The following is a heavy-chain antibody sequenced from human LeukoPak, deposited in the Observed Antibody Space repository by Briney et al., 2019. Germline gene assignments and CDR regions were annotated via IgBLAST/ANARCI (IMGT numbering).Heavy chain of an antibody. CDR2: IYHSGST. CDR3: ARETGEAFDY. CDR1: GYSISSGYY. D-gene: IGHD7-27*01. V-gene: IGHV4-38-2*02. Sequence: SETLSLTCAVSGYSISSGYYWGWIRQPPGKGLEWIGSIYHSGSTYYNPSLKSRVTISVDTSKNQFSLKLSSVTAADTAVYYCARETGEAFDYWGQGTLVTVSS. J-gene: IGHJ4*02.